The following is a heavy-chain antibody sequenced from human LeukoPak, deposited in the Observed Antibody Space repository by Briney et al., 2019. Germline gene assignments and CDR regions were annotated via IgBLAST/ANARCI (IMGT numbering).Heavy chain of an antibody. D-gene: IGHD3-10*01. V-gene: IGHV1-24*01. CDR2: FDPEDGET. Sequence: ASVKVSCKVSGYTLTELPMHWVRQAPGKGLEWMGGFDPEDGETIYAQKFQGRVTMTEDTSTDTAYMELSSLRSEDTAVYYCATEMSPSLTGVRGVIGWYGMDVWGKGTTVTVSS. CDR3: ATEMSPSLTGVRGVIGWYGMDV. J-gene: IGHJ6*04. CDR1: GYTLTELP.